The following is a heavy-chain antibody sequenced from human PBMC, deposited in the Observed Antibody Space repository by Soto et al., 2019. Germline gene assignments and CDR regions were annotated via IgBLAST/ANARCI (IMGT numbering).Heavy chain of an antibody. V-gene: IGHV3-23*01. CDR2: ITGSGRNT. Sequence: EVQVLESGGGLAQPGGSLRLSCATSGFTFSSHGMSWVRQAPGKGLDWVSGITGSGRNTYYSDSVKGRFTISRDNFKNTLFLQMNSLRAEDTAVYYCAKNGLSNSPSAIDSWGQGTLVTVSS. D-gene: IGHD1-1*01. J-gene: IGHJ4*02. CDR1: GFTFSSHG. CDR3: AKNGLSNSPSAIDS.